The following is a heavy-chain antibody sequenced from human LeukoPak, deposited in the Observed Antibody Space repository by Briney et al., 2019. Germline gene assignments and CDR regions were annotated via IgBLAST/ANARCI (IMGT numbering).Heavy chain of an antibody. V-gene: IGHV4-39*07. D-gene: IGHD3-22*01. J-gene: IGHJ4*02. CDR1: GGSISSSSYY. CDR3: ARSSPYYYDSSGYKGFDY. Sequence: SETLSLTCTVSGGSISSSSYYWGWIRQPPGKGLEWIGSIYYSGSTYYNPSLKSRVTISVDTSKNQFSLKLSSVTAADTAVYYCARSSPYYYDSSGYKGFDYWGQGTLVTVSS. CDR2: IYYSGST.